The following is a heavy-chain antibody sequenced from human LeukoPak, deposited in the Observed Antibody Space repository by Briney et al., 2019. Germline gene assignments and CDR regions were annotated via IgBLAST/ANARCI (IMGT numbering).Heavy chain of an antibody. Sequence: GGSLRLSCAASGFTFSSYGMHWVRQAPGKGLEWVAFIRYDGNNKYYADSVKGRFTISRDNFRNTLYLQMNSLRAEDTAVYYCAKDSCTGASCYCFDYWGQGTLVTVSS. CDR1: GFTFSSYG. V-gene: IGHV3-30*02. CDR2: IRYDGNNK. J-gene: IGHJ4*02. CDR3: AKDSCTGASCYCFDY. D-gene: IGHD2-8*02.